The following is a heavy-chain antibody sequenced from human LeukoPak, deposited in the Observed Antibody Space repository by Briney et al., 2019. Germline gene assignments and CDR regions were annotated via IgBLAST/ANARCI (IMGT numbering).Heavy chain of an antibody. V-gene: IGHV4-59*01. D-gene: IGHD5-18*01. CDR2: IYYSGST. CDR1: GGSISSYY. J-gene: IGHJ4*02. Sequence: PSETLSFTATVSGGSISSYYWSWIRQPPGKGLEWIGYIYYSGSTNYNPSLKSRVTISVDTSKNQFSLKLSSVTAADTAVYYCARRSRWLPFDYWGQGTLVTVSS. CDR3: ARRSRWLPFDY.